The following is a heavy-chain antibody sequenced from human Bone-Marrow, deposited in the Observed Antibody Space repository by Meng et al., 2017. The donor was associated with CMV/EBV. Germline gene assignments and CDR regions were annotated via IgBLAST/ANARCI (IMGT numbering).Heavy chain of an antibody. J-gene: IGHJ4*02. Sequence: GFTFSSYGMNWVRQAPGKGLEWVSSISSSSSYIYYADSVKGRFTISRDNAKNSLYLQMNSLRVEDTAVYYCRRRERECSSTSCYKDYWGQGTLVTVSS. CDR1: GFTFSSYG. CDR2: ISSSSSYI. D-gene: IGHD2-2*02. V-gene: IGHV3-21*01. CDR3: RRRERECSSTSCYKDY.